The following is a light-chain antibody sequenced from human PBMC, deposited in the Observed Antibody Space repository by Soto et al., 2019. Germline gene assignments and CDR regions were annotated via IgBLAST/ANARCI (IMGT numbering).Light chain of an antibody. CDR2: DAS. V-gene: IGKV1-33*01. J-gene: IGKJ4*01. CDR1: QDISNY. CDR3: QQYDNLPLT. Sequence: DIQMTQSPSSLSASVGDRVTITCQASQDISNYLNWYQQKPGKAPKLLNYDASNLETGVPSRFSGSGSGTDFTFTISSLQPEDIATYYCQQYDNLPLTFGGGTKVDIK.